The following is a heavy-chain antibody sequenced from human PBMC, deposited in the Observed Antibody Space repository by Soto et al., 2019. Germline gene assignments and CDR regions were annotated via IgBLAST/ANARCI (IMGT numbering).Heavy chain of an antibody. CDR3: ARGPNYYNSARGWFDP. D-gene: IGHD3-10*01. Sequence: SETLSLTCTVSGGSIRSGDYYWSWIRQPPGKGLEWIGYIYYSGSTYYNPSLKSRVIISVDTSKNQFSLKLSSVTAADTAVYYSARGPNYYNSARGWFDPWGQGTLVTLSS. J-gene: IGHJ5*02. CDR1: GGSIRSGDYY. CDR2: IYYSGST. V-gene: IGHV4-30-4*01.